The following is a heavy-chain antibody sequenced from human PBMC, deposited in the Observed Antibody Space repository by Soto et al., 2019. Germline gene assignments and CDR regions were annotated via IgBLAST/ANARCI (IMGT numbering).Heavy chain of an antibody. CDR3: ARDPRRYDFWSGYADNDAFDI. CDR2: ISADNGNT. D-gene: IGHD3-3*01. Sequence: ASVKVSCKASGHTFTSYGISWVRQAPGQGLEWMGWISADNGNTNYAQKLQGRVTMTTDTSTSTAYMELRSLRSDDTAVYYCARDPRRYDFWSGYADNDAFDIWGQGTMVTVSS. J-gene: IGHJ3*02. CDR1: GHTFTSYG. V-gene: IGHV1-18*04.